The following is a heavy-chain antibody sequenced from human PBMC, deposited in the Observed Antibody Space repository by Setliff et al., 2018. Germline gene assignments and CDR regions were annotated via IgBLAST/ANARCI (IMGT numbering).Heavy chain of an antibody. CDR2: ISPYSGES. J-gene: IGHJ4*02. V-gene: IGHV1-18*01. D-gene: IGHD3-16*01. Sequence: ASVKVSCKTSGFSFSTFGFSWVRQAPGQGLEWMGWISPYSGESNYAQKFQDRLTVTADTSTKTTYMELRSLTSDDTAVYFCTRSRAPRVVLAADFDLWGQGTLVPVSS. CDR1: GFSFSTFG. CDR3: TRSRAPRVVLAADFDL.